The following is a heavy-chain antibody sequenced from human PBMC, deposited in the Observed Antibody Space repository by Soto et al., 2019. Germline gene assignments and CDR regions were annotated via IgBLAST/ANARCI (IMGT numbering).Heavy chain of an antibody. CDR1: GYTFTDYY. J-gene: IGHJ4*02. D-gene: IGHD1-20*01. CDR3: AILAITGSDYFDY. CDR2: INPNTGAT. V-gene: IGHV1-2*04. Sequence: ASVKVSCKTSGYTFTDYYIQWVRQAPGQGLEWMGWINPNTGATSYAQKFQGWVTMTRDTSISTAYMELSRLKSDDTAVYYCAILAITGSDYFDYWGQGTLVTVSS.